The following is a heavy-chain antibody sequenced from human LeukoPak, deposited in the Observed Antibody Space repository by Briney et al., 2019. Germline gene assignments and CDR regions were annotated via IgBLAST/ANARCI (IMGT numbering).Heavy chain of an antibody. CDR2: IYHSGST. CDR1: GYYISSGYY. V-gene: IGHV4-38-2*02. J-gene: IGHJ4*02. CDR3: ATLFYSSSWYQGDY. D-gene: IGHD6-13*01. Sequence: SETLSLTCTVSGYYISSGYYWGWIRQPPGKGLEWIGSIYHSGSTYYNPSLKSRVTISVDTSKNQFSLKLSSVTAADTAVYYCATLFYSSSWYQGDYWGQGTLVTVSS.